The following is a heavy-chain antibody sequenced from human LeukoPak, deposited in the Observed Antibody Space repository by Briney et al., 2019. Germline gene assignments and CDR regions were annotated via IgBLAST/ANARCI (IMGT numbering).Heavy chain of an antibody. V-gene: IGHV3-21*01. D-gene: IGHD3-16*01. Sequence: GGSLRLSCAASGFTFSTSSMTWVPQAPGKGLEWVSSISSSSSYIYYADSVKGRFTISRDNAKNSLYLQMNSLRAEDTAVYYCARDIALGDWGQGTLVPVSS. CDR2: ISSSSSYI. J-gene: IGHJ4*02. CDR3: ARDIALGD. CDR1: GFTFSTSS.